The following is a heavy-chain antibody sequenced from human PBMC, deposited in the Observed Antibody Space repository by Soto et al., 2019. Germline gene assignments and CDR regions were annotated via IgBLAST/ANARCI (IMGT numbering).Heavy chain of an antibody. CDR1: GGTFSSYT. Sequence: QVQLVQSGAEVKKPGSSVKVSCKASGGTFSSYTISWVRQAPGQGLEWMGRIIPILGIANYAQKFQGRVTITADKSTRTAYMELSSLRSEDTAVYYCARDGIVVVPADNGAFDIRGQGTMVTVSS. J-gene: IGHJ3*02. CDR3: ARDGIVVVPADNGAFDI. D-gene: IGHD2-2*01. CDR2: IIPILGIA. V-gene: IGHV1-69*08.